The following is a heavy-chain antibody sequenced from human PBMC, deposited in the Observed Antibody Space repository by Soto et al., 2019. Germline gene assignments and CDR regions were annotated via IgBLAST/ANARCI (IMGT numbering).Heavy chain of an antibody. V-gene: IGHV3-30-3*01. Sequence: GGSLRLSCAASGFTVSSYAMHWVRQAPGKGLEWVAVISYDGSNKYYADSVKGRFTISRDNSKNTLYLQMNSLRAEDTAVYYCAREVDTAMAVFDYRGQGTLVTVSS. CDR1: GFTVSSYA. CDR3: AREVDTAMAVFDY. D-gene: IGHD5-18*01. J-gene: IGHJ4*02. CDR2: ISYDGSNK.